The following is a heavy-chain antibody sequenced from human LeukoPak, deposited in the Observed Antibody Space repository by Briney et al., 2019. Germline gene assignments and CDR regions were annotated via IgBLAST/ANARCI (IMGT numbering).Heavy chain of an antibody. CDR1: GFTFSRYW. Sequence: PGGSLRLSCAAPGFTFSRYWMHWVRQAPEKGLVWVSRISGDGSSTTYAHSVKGRFTISRNNAKNTLYLQMNSLRAEDTAVYYCARSLGNWDDYWGQGTLVTASS. CDR3: ARSLGNWDDY. D-gene: IGHD1-26*01. V-gene: IGHV3-74*01. J-gene: IGHJ4*02. CDR2: ISGDGSST.